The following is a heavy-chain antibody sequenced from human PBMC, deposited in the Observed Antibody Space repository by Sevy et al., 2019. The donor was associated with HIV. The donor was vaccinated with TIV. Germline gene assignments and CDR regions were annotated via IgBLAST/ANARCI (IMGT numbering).Heavy chain of an antibody. CDR3: AKDVGVAVPTYYYGMDV. CDR1: GFTFSSYG. V-gene: IGHV3-30*18. D-gene: IGHD2-15*01. J-gene: IGHJ6*02. Sequence: GGSLRLSCAASGFTFSSYGMHWVRQAPGKGLEWVAVISYDGSNKYYADSVKGRFTISRDNSKNTLYLQLNGLRAEDTAVYYYAKDVGVAVPTYYYGMDVWGQGTTVTVSS. CDR2: ISYDGSNK.